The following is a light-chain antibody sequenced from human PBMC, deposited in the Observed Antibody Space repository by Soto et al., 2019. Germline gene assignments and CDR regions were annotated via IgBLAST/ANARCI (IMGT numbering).Light chain of an antibody. CDR2: AAS. CDR3: QQANSFPRT. V-gene: IGKV1-12*01. Sequence: IQMTQSPSFESASVGDRVTITCWASQAAGTCSACNQQKPRTAPKLLIYAASTLQSGVPSRFSGSGSGTDFTLTIRSLQPEDFASYYCQQANSFPRTFGGGTKVDIK. J-gene: IGKJ4*01. CDR1: QAAGTC.